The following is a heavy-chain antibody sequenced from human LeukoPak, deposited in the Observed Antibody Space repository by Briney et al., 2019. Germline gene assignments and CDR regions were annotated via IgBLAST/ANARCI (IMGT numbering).Heavy chain of an antibody. Sequence: PGGSLRLSCAASGFTFSSYAMSRVRQAPGKGLEWVSAISGSGGSTCCADSVKGRFTISRDNSKNTLYLLMNSLRAEDTAVYYCASDSGRYFDWSYYYYMDVWGKGTTVTVSS. CDR3: ASDSGRYFDWSYYYYMDV. J-gene: IGHJ6*03. CDR1: GFTFSSYA. V-gene: IGHV3-23*01. CDR2: ISGSGGST. D-gene: IGHD3-9*01.